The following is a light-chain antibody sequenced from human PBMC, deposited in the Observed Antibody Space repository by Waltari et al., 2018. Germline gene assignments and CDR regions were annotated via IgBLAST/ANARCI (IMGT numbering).Light chain of an antibody. CDR1: QSISSW. J-gene: IGKJ2*01. CDR3: QQYNSYSPKYT. Sequence: DIQMTQSPSTLSASVGDSVTLTCRASQSISSWLAWYQQQPGKAPKLLIYNASSLESGVPSRFSGSGSGTEFTLTISSLQPDDFATYYCQQYNSYSPKYTFGQGTKLEIK. V-gene: IGKV1-5*03. CDR2: NAS.